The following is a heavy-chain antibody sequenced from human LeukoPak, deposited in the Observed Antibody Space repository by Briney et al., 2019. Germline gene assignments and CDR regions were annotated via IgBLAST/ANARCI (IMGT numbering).Heavy chain of an antibody. CDR3: ARQGGGFWYFDL. D-gene: IGHD6-25*01. Sequence: PSETLSLTCTDSGGSISSYYRSWIRQPPGKGLEWIGYIYYSGITNYNPSLKSRVTISVDTSKNQFSLKLSSVTAADTAVYYCARQGGGFWYFDLWGRGTLVTVSS. CDR1: GGSISSYY. CDR2: IYYSGIT. V-gene: IGHV4-59*08. J-gene: IGHJ2*01.